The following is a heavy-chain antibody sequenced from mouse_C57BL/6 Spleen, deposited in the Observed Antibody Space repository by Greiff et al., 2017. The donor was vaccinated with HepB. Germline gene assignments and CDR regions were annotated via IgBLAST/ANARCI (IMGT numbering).Heavy chain of an antibody. CDR2: IDPSDSET. V-gene: IGHV1-52*01. D-gene: IGHD1-2*01. CDR3: ASGITTDYAMDY. Sequence: QVQLQQPGAELVRPGSSVKLSCKASGYTFTSYWMHWVKQRPIQGLEWIGNIDPSDSETHYNQKFKDKATLTVDKSSSTAYMQLSSLTSEDSAVYYCASGITTDYAMDYWGQGTSVTVSS. CDR1: GYTFTSYW. J-gene: IGHJ4*01.